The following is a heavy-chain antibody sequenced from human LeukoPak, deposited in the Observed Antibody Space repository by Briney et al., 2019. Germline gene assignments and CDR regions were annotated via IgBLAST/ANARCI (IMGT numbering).Heavy chain of an antibody. CDR1: GFTFSSYS. J-gene: IGHJ4*02. D-gene: IGHD2-21*02. CDR3: AREYCGGDCHSYYFDY. V-gene: IGHV3-48*02. CDR2: ISSSSSTI. Sequence: GGSLRLSCAASGFTFSSYSMNWVRQAPGKGLEWVSYISSSSSTIYYADSVEGRFTISRDNAKNSLYLQMNSLRDEDTAVYYCAREYCGGDCHSYYFDYWGQGTLVTVSS.